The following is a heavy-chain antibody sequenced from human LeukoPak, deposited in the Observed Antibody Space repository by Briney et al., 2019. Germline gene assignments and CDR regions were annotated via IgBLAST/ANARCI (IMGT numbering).Heavy chain of an antibody. CDR1: GFTFGDYA. Sequence: GGSLRLSCTASGFTFGDYAMSWVRQAPGKGLEWVGFIRSKAYGGTTEYAASVKGIFTISRDDSKSIAYLQMNSLKTEDTAVYYCTRDSGYDSRGYWGQGTLVTVSS. D-gene: IGHD3-22*01. CDR3: TRDSGYDSRGY. CDR2: IRSKAYGGTT. J-gene: IGHJ4*02. V-gene: IGHV3-49*04.